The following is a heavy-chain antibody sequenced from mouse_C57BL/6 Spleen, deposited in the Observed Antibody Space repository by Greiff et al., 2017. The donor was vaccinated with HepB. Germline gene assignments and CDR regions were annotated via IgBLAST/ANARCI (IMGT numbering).Heavy chain of an antibody. Sequence: QVQLKESGPGLVQPSQSLSITCTVSGFSLTSYGVHWVRQSPGKGLEWLGVIWRGGSTDYNAAFMSRLSITKDNSKSQVFFKMNSLQADDTAIYYCAPFYYGNPYAMDYWGKGTSVTASS. CDR1: GFSLTSYG. CDR2: IWRGGST. D-gene: IGHD2-1*01. CDR3: APFYYGNPYAMDY. J-gene: IGHJ4*01. V-gene: IGHV2-5*01.